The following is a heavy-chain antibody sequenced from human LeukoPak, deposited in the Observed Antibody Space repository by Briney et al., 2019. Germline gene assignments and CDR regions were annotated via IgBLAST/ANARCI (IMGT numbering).Heavy chain of an antibody. CDR2: ISTDGSST. V-gene: IGHV3-74*01. J-gene: IGHJ4*02. CDR1: GFTFNNYW. Sequence: GGSLRLSCAASGFTFNNYWMHWVRRAPGKGLVWVSRISTDGSSTSYVDSVEGRFTISRDNAKNTLYLQMNSLRTEDTAVYYCARRTVAGSLDYWGQGSLVTVSS. D-gene: IGHD6-19*01. CDR3: ARRTVAGSLDY.